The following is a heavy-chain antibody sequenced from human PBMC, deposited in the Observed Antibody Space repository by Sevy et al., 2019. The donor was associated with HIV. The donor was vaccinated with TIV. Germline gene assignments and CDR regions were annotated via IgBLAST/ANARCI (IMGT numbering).Heavy chain of an antibody. Sequence: GGSLRLSCEAFGFSFSNYGMHWVRQAPGKGPEWVSSISVSGDFTYYADSVRGRFTVSRDKSKNTLFLQMNSLRAEDTAVYYCAIKITMIRGDQGPFDYWGQGTLVTVSS. CDR1: GFSFSNYG. CDR3: AIKITMIRGDQGPFDY. V-gene: IGHV3-23*01. D-gene: IGHD3-10*01. CDR2: ISVSGDFT. J-gene: IGHJ4*02.